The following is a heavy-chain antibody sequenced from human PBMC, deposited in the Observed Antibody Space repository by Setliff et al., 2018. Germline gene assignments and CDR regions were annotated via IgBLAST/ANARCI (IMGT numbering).Heavy chain of an antibody. D-gene: IGHD3-3*01. V-gene: IGHV4-61*05. J-gene: IGHJ6*03. CDR1: GDSISSSSYY. Sequence: SETLSLTCSVSGDSISSSSYYWGWIRQPPGKGLEWIGQIYTTWSTNYNPSLKSRVTISLDASKNQFSLSLTSVTAADTAVYYCARVTGFFYVDAWGKGTTVTVSS. CDR2: IYTTWST. CDR3: ARVTGFFYVDA.